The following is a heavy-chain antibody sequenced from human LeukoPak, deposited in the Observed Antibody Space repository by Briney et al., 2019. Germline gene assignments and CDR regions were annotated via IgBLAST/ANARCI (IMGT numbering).Heavy chain of an antibody. D-gene: IGHD3-3*01. Sequence: ASVKVSCKASGYTFTGYYMHCVRQAPGQGLEWMGWINPNSGGTNYAQKFQGRVTMTRDTSISTAYMELSRLRSDDTAVYYCARDPPLITIFGVVTLGYFDYWGQGTLVTVSS. V-gene: IGHV1-2*02. CDR2: INPNSGGT. J-gene: IGHJ4*02. CDR3: ARDPPLITIFGVVTLGYFDY. CDR1: GYTFTGYY.